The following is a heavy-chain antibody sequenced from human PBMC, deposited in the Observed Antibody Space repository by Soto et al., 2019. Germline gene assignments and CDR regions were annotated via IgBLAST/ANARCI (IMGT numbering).Heavy chain of an antibody. CDR3: ARADIQGRWLANAFDI. CDR1: GFTFSSYA. J-gene: IGHJ3*02. D-gene: IGHD6-19*01. CDR2: ISGSGGST. Sequence: PGGSLRLSCAASGFTFSSYAMSWVRQAPGKGLEWVSAISGSGGSTYYADSVKGRFTISRDNSKNTLYLQMNSLTTEDTAVYYCARADIQGRWLANAFDIWGQGTMVTVSS. V-gene: IGHV3-23*01.